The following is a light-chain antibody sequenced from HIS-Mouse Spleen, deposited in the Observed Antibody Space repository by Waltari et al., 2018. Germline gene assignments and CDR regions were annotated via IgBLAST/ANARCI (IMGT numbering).Light chain of an antibody. CDR3: QSADSSGTYV. Sequence: SYELTQPPSVSVSPGQTARITCSGDALPKQYAYWYQQKPGQDPVLVIYKDSERPSGIPERFSGSSSRTTVTLTISGVQAEDEADYYCQSADSSGTYVFGTGTKVTVL. J-gene: IGLJ1*01. V-gene: IGLV3-25*03. CDR2: KDS. CDR1: ALPKQY.